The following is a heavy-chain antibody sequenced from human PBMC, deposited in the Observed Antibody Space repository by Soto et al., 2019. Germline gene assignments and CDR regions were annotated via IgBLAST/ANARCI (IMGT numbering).Heavy chain of an antibody. CDR1: GLTFSIYG. D-gene: IGHD3-22*01. CDR3: PKGGPSYASTSELGI. V-gene: IGHV3-30*18. J-gene: IGHJ3*02. CDR2: ISYDGSNK. Sequence: PWGSLRFPWAPSGLTFSIYGMHWVRHAPGKGLEWVAVISYDGSNKYYADSVKGRFTISIDNSKNTLYLQMNSLRAEDTAVYYCPKGGPSYASTSELGIWGQGTLVTVSS.